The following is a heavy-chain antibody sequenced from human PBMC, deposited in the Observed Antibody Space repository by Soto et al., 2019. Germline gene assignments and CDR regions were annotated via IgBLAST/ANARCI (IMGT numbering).Heavy chain of an antibody. D-gene: IGHD3-10*01. Sequence: ASVKVSCKASGYTFTNYGINWLRQARGQGIEWMGWFNPKNGNTNYAQTFEGRLTLTTDTSTSTAFMELSNLRSDDTAFYYCARVNFGEHFDSWGQVTMGTVSS. CDR1: GYTFTNYG. J-gene: IGHJ4*02. V-gene: IGHV1-18*01. CDR3: ARVNFGEHFDS. CDR2: FNPKNGNT.